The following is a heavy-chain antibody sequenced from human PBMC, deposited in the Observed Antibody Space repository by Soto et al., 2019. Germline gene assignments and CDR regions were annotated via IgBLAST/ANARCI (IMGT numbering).Heavy chain of an antibody. CDR1: GGILTNDV. V-gene: IGHV1-69*06. CDR3: ARYVGAETVGP. CDR2: IIPMCGTT. J-gene: IGHJ1*01. Sequence: QVQLLQSGPEVQKPGSSVKVSCKASGGILTNDVINWVRQAPGQGLEWMGGIIPMCGTTNYAQSLQGRVTITADTSTSTSYMELSSLKSEATAVYFCARYVGAETVGPWGQGTRVIVSS. D-gene: IGHD1-26*01.